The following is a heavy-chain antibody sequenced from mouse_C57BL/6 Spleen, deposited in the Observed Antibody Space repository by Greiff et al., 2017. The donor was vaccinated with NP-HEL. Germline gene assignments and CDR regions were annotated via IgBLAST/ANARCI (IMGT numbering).Heavy chain of an antibody. V-gene: IGHV1-74*01. CDR2: IHPSDSDT. Sequence: VQLQQPGAELVKPGASVKVSCKASGYTFTSYWMHWVKQRPGQGLEWIGRIHPSDSDTNYNQKFKGKATLTVDKSSSTAYMQLSSLTSEDSAVYYCAIWGDYYGSSPLAMDYWGQGTSVTVSS. J-gene: IGHJ4*01. CDR3: AIWGDYYGSSPLAMDY. D-gene: IGHD1-1*01. CDR1: GYTFTSYW.